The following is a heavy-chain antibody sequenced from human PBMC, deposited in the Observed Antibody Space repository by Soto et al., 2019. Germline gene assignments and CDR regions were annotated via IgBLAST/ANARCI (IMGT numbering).Heavy chain of an antibody. CDR3: AKDRDSAFDY. CDR2: ISWDGGST. V-gene: IGHV3-43*01. D-gene: IGHD4-4*01. Sequence: EVQLVESGGVVVQPGGSLRLSCAAYGFTFDDYTMHWVRQAPGKGLEWVSLISWDGGSTYYADSVKGRFTISRDNSKNSLYLQMNSLRTEDTALYYCAKDRDSAFDYWGQGTLGTVSS. J-gene: IGHJ4*02. CDR1: GFTFDDYT.